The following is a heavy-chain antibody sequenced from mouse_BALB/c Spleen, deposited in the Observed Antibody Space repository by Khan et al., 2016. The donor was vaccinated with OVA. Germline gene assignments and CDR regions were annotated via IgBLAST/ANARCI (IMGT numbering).Heavy chain of an antibody. Sequence: EVQLQESGPGLVKPSQSLSLTCTVTGFSITSDYAWNWFRQFPGNKLEWMGYITYSGSSSYTPSLKSRISITRDTSKNQFFLQLTSVTTEDTATYYCARGRAYWGQGTLVTVSA. D-gene: IGHD3-3*01. CDR1: GFSITSDYA. J-gene: IGHJ3*01. CDR3: ARGRAY. V-gene: IGHV3-2*02. CDR2: ITYSGSS.